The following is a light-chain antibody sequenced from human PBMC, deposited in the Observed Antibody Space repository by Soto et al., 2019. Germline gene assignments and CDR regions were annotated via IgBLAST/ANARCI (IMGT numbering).Light chain of an antibody. V-gene: IGLV1-51*01. CDR2: VNN. Sequence: QSVLTQPPSVSAAPGQTVTITCSGTYSNIGNNFVSWYQQLPGTAPLLLIYVNNKRPSGISDRFSGSKPGTSATLDITGLQTGDEADYYCGTWDHSLGEVVFGGGTKLTVL. J-gene: IGLJ2*01. CDR3: GTWDHSLGEVV. CDR1: YSNIGNNF.